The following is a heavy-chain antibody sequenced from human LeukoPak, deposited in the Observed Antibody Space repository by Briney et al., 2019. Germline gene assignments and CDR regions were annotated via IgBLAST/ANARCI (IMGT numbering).Heavy chain of an antibody. CDR2: INSDGSRT. D-gene: IGHD6-13*01. CDR1: GFTLSTYW. CDR3: ARGSWSAADTNIDY. J-gene: IGHJ4*02. Sequence: GGSLRLSCAASGFTLSTYWMHWVRQGPGKGLVWISCINSDGSRTTYADSVKGRFTISRDNAKNTLYLQMNTLRVEDTAVYYCARGSWSAADTNIDYWGQGTLVTVSS. V-gene: IGHV3-74*01.